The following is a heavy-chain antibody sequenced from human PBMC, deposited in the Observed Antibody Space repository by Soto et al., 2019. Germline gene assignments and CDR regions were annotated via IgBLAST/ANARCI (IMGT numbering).Heavy chain of an antibody. CDR2: IYHTWNA. CDR1: GDSISNSRFY. J-gene: IGHJ5*02. Sequence: TETLSLTCSVSGDSISNSRFYWAWIRQPPGEGLEWIGSIYHTWNAYYNPSLKSRVTISVDTSKNQFSLKLTSVTAADAALYYCERQCFDSSDYTTNWFDNWGQGTLVTV. V-gene: IGHV4-39*01. CDR3: ERQCFDSSDYTTNWFDN. D-gene: IGHD6-19*01.